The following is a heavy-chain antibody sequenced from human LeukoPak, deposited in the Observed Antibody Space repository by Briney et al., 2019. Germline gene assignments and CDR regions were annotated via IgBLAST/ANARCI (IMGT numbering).Heavy chain of an antibody. D-gene: IGHD6-13*01. Sequence: SETLSLTCTVSGPSISNYFWTWIRQPPGERLQYIGYIYHSGSTDYNPSLKSRVTFSVDTSKNQFSLTLNSVTAADTAVYYCAAAAGRLWYFHLWGRGTLVTVSS. J-gene: IGHJ2*01. CDR2: IYHSGST. V-gene: IGHV4-59*01. CDR1: GPSISNYF. CDR3: AAAAGRLWYFHL.